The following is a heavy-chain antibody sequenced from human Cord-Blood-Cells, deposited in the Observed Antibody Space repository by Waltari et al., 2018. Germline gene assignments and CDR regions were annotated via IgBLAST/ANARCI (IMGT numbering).Heavy chain of an antibody. J-gene: IGHJ3*02. CDR2: IIPILCTA. Sequence: QVQLVQSGAEVKKPGSSVKVSCKASGGTFSSYSISWVRQAPGQGLEWMGGIIPILCTANYAQNFQGRVTMTADESTRTAYMELSSLRSDDTAVYYCARDVDSSSWYAFDIWGQGTMVTVSS. CDR3: ARDVDSSSWYAFDI. CDR1: GGTFSSYS. V-gene: IGHV1-69*01. D-gene: IGHD6-13*01.